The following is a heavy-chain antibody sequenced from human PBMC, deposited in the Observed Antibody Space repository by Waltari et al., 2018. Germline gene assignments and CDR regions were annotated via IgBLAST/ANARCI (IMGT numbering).Heavy chain of an antibody. CDR2: ISYDGSNK. CDR3: ARYLQYRYFDY. J-gene: IGHJ4*02. Sequence: QVQLVESGGGVVQPGRSLRLTCAASAFTFSSYATHWVRQAPGKGLEWVAVISYDGSNKYYADSVKGRFTISRDNSKNTLYLQMNSLRAEDTAVYYCARYLQYRYFDYWGQGTLVTVSS. V-gene: IGHV3-30*01. D-gene: IGHD2-2*01. CDR1: AFTFSSYA.